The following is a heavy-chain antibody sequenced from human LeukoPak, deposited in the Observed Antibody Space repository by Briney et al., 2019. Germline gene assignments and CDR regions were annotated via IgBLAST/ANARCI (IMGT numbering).Heavy chain of an antibody. V-gene: IGHV3-74*01. D-gene: IGHD2-15*01. CDR3: AKDSSAAAYYYYYMDV. Sequence: GGSLRLSCAASGFTFSSYWMHWVRQAPGKGLVWVSRINSDGSSTSYADSVKGRFTISRDNSKNSLYLQMNSLRAEDTALYYCAKDSSAAAYYYYYMDVWGKGTTVTVSS. CDR1: GFTFSSYW. CDR2: INSDGSST. J-gene: IGHJ6*03.